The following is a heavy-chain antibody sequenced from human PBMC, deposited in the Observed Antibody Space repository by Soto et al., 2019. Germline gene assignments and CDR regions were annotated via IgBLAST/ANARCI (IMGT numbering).Heavy chain of an antibody. CDR1: GGSFSGYY. CDR2: INHSGST. J-gene: IGHJ5*02. D-gene: IGHD3-10*01. CDR3: ARGLTYYYGSGSQYNWFDP. Sequence: SETLSLTCAVYGGSFSGYYWSWIRQPPGKGLEWIGEINHSGSTNYNPSLKSRVTISVDTSKNQFSLKLSSVTAADTAVYYCARGLTYYYGSGSQYNWFDPWGQGTLVTVSS. V-gene: IGHV4-34*01.